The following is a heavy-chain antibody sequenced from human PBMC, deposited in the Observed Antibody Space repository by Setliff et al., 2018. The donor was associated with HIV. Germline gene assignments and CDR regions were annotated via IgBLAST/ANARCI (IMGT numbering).Heavy chain of an antibody. D-gene: IGHD3-22*01. V-gene: IGHV1-18*01. J-gene: IGHJ6*02. Sequence: RASVKVSCKASGYTFNNYGISWVRQAPGQGLEWMGWINTHSGYTNYAQNVQGRVTVTMDTSTSTAYMELRSLRSDDTAVYYCAREIGDYYDSSGYYPPTDYYYGMDVWGQGTTVTVSS. CDR1: GYTFNNYG. CDR3: AREIGDYYDSSGYYPPTDYYYGMDV. CDR2: INTHSGYT.